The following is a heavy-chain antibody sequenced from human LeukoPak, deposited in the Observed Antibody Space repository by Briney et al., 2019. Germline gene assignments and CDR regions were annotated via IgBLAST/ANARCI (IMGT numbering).Heavy chain of an antibody. CDR1: GFTFSGYG. V-gene: IGHV3-30*18. J-gene: IGHJ4*01. CDR2: ISYDGSNK. Sequence: PGGSLRLSCAASGFTFSGYGMHWVRLAPGKGLEWVAVISYDGSNKYYADSVKGRFTISRDNSKNTLYLQMNSLRAEDTAVYYCAKDLGGTIDYWGHGTLVTVSS. D-gene: IGHD2-2*01. CDR3: AKDLGGTIDY.